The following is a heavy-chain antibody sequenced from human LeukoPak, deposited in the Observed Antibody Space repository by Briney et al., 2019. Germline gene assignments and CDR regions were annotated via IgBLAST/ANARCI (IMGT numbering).Heavy chain of an antibody. D-gene: IGHD5-18*01. Sequence: SETLSLTCTVSGGSVSSGSYCWSWIRQPPGKELEWIGYIFYSGSTNYNPFLKSRVTISVDTSKNQFSLKLSSVTAADTAVYYCAGGQRQYGYGYYLDYWGQGTLVTVSS. CDR1: GGSVSSGSYC. V-gene: IGHV4-61*01. CDR3: AGGQRQYGYGYYLDY. CDR2: IFYSGST. J-gene: IGHJ4*02.